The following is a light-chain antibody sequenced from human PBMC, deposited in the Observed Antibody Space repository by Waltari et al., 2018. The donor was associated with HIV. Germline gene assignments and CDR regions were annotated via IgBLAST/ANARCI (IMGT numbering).Light chain of an antibody. CDR1: SSDVGGYNY. CDR2: DVN. J-gene: IGLJ3*02. CDR3: WSYADKYIWV. Sequence: QSGLTQPRSMSGSPGQSVTISCTGTSSDVGGYNYVSWYQQHPGKAPKLMIFDVNKRPSGVPDRFSGSKSGNTASLTISGLQAEDEAGDCCWSYADKYIWVFGGGTKLPVL. V-gene: IGLV2-11*01.